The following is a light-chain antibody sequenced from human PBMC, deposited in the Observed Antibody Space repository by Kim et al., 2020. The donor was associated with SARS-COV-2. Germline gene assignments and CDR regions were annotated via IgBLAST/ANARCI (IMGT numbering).Light chain of an antibody. CDR1: QSVSDTY. J-gene: IGKJ1*01. CDR3: QQIDTSVWT. V-gene: IGKV3-20*01. Sequence: EIVLTQSPGTLSLFPGERATLSCRASQSVSDTYLAWYQQRPGQAPRLLIYGASSRPTGIPDRFSGRGSGTDFTLTISRLEPEDFAVYYCQQIDTSVWTFGQGTKVDIK. CDR2: GAS.